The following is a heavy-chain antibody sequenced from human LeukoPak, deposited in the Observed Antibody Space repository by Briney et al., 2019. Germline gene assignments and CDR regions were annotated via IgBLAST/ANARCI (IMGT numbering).Heavy chain of an antibody. CDR3: ARAPDGYEAFDI. V-gene: IGHV3-66*01. CDR1: GFTFTNYD. J-gene: IGHJ3*02. D-gene: IGHD3-22*01. Sequence: GGSLRLSCAASGFTFTNYDMSWVRQAPGKGLEWVSVIYSGGRTYYADSVKGRFTTSRDNSKNTLYLQMNSLRAEDTAVYYCARAPDGYEAFDIWGQGTMVTVSS. CDR2: IYSGGRT.